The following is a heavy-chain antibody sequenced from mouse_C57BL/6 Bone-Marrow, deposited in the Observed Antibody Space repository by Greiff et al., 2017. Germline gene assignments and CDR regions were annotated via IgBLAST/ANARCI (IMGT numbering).Heavy chain of an antibody. CDR3: ARDYGSGYWYFDV. Sequence: QVQLQQSGPELVKPGASVKLSCKASGYTFTSYNMNWVKQRPGQGLEWIGWIYPKDGSTKYNEKFKGKATLTVDTSSSTAYMELHSLTSEDSAVYFCARDYGSGYWYFDVGGRGTTVTVSS. J-gene: IGHJ1*03. CDR2: IYPKDGST. CDR1: GYTFTSYN. V-gene: IGHV1-85*01. D-gene: IGHD1-1*01.